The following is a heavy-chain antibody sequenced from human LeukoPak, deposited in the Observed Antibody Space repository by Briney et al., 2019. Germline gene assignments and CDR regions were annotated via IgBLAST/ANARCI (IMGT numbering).Heavy chain of an antibody. J-gene: IGHJ5*02. CDR2: LHYSGSS. V-gene: IGHV4-30-4*02. CDR3: ARDAGQQLGWFDP. CDR1: GHSISSGDYY. D-gene: IGHD6-13*01. Sequence: SETLSLTCSVSGHSISSGDYYWSWIRQPPGKGPEWIGSLHYSGSSYYNPSLKSRVTISLDKSKNQFSLRLSSVTAADTAVYYCARDAGQQLGWFDPWGQGTLVTVSS.